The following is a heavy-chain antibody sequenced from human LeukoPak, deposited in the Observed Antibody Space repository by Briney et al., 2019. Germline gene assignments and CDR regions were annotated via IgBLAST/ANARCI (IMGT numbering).Heavy chain of an antibody. D-gene: IGHD3-9*01. J-gene: IGHJ4*02. Sequence: ASVKVSCKASGYTFNTHYMHWVRQAPGQGLEWMGMFNPTGRPRYAQKFQGRVSMTRDTYTSTVTMELSSLRSDDTAVYYCARTVYDILSGFDYWGQGTLVTVSS. CDR2: FNPTGRP. V-gene: IGHV1-46*02. CDR3: ARTVYDILSGFDY. CDR1: GYTFNTHY.